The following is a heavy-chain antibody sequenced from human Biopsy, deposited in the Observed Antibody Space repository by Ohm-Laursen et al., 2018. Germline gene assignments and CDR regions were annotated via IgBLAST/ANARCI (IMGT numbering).Heavy chain of an antibody. Sequence: VTLSLTCSVSGGLNSNYYWSWVRQSAGKGLEWIGRLYTSGDTNYNPSLKSRVSVSEDTSRRQFSLRLTPAAAADTAVYYCATGPKRLTGTSYFESWGRGILVTVSS. CDR2: LYTSGDT. D-gene: IGHD1-7*01. V-gene: IGHV4-4*07. J-gene: IGHJ4*02. CDR1: GGLNSNYY. CDR3: ATGPKRLTGTSYFES.